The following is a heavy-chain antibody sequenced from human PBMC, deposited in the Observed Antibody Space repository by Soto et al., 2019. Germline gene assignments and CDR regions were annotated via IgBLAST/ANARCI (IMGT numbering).Heavy chain of an antibody. V-gene: IGHV3-23*01. D-gene: IGHD3-10*01. CDR2: ISGSGGST. Sequence: EVQLLESGGGLVQPGGSLRLSCAASGFTFSSYAMSWVRQAPGKGLEWVSAISGSGGSTYYADSVKGRFTITRDNSKNTLYLQMNSLRAEDTAVYYCAKDQKPVVLWFGELLNGMDVWGQGTTVTVSS. J-gene: IGHJ6*02. CDR1: GFTFSSYA. CDR3: AKDQKPVVLWFGELLNGMDV.